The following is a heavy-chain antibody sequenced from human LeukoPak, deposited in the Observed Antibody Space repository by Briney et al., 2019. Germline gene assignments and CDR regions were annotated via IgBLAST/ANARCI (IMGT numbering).Heavy chain of an antibody. V-gene: IGHV3-7*01. CDR2: INQDASVR. Sequence: PGGSLRLSCAASGFSFSTYWMSWIRQTPEKGLEFVANINQDASVRNYMDSLKGRCTISRDNVKKSVYLEINSLRADDTAVYYCARDPGSSSFDLWGQGALVTVSS. CDR3: ARDPGSSSFDL. J-gene: IGHJ4*02. CDR1: GFSFSTYW. D-gene: IGHD6-13*01.